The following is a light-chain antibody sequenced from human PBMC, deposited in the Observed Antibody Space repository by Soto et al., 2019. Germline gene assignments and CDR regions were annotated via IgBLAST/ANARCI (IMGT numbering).Light chain of an antibody. CDR1: QSVSSN. CDR2: GAS. Sequence: EIVMTQSPATLSVSPGERATLSFRASQSVSSNLAWYRQKPCQAPRLLIYGASTRATGSPARFSGSGSGTEFTLTISSLQSEDVAVYYCQQYNNWPPVTFGQGTRLEIK. V-gene: IGKV3-15*01. CDR3: QQYNNWPPVT. J-gene: IGKJ5*01.